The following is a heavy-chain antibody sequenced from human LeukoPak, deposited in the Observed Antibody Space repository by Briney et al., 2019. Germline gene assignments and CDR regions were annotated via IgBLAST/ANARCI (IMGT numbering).Heavy chain of an antibody. J-gene: IGHJ4*02. V-gene: IGHV4-34*01. CDR2: INHSGST. Sequence: PSETLSLTCAVYGGSFSGYYWSWIRQPPGKGLEWIGEINHSGSTNYNPSLKSRVTISVDTSKNQFSLKLSSVTAADTAVYYCARGPAYDFWSGYHNNHPNLYYFDYWGQGTLVTVSS. D-gene: IGHD3-3*01. CDR3: ARGPAYDFWSGYHNNHPNLYYFDY. CDR1: GGSFSGYY.